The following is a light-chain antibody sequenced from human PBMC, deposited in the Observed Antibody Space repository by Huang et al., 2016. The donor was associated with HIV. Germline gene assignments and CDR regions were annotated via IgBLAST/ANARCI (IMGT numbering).Light chain of an antibody. V-gene: IGKV1-39*01. CDR1: QSISTY. CDR3: QQTYSTPPT. CDR2: AAS. Sequence: DIQMTQSPSSLSASVGVRVTITCRASQSISTYLNWYQQKPGKAPKLLIYAASSLQSGVPSRFSGSGSGTDFTLTISSLQPEDFETYYCQQTYSTPPTFGQGTKLEIK. J-gene: IGKJ2*01.